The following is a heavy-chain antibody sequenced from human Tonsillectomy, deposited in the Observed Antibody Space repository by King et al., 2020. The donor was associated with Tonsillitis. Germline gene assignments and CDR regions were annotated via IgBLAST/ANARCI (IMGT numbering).Heavy chain of an antibody. J-gene: IGHJ4*02. Sequence: VQLVESGGGLVQPGRSLRLSCTASGFTFGDYAMSWVRQAPGKGLEWISFFRSKAFGATTEYAASVKGRCTISRDDSESIAYLQMNSLKTEDTAVYFCNRVPTMIVVVPDYWGQGTLVTVSS. CDR2: FRSKAFGATT. V-gene: IGHV3-49*04. D-gene: IGHD3-22*01. CDR3: NRVPTMIVVVPDY. CDR1: GFTFGDYA.